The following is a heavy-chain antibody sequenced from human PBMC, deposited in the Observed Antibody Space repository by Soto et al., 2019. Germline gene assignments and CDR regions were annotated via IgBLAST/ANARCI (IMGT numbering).Heavy chain of an antibody. CDR1: GLTFRNDW. CDR2: INQDGSER. J-gene: IGHJ4*02. Sequence: GGSLRLSCAGSGLTFRNDWLSWVCQAPGKGLEWVANINQDGSERYYVDSVRGRFTISRDNVENSLYLQLNSLRPEDTAVYYCAVYGYGVSAAAYWGQGTLVTVSS. V-gene: IGHV3-7*03. CDR3: AVYGYGVSAAAY. D-gene: IGHD4-17*01.